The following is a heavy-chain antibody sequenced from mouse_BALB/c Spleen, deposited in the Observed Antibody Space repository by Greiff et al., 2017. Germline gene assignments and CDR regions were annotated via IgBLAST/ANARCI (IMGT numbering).Heavy chain of an antibody. V-gene: IGHV1-20*02. CDR1: GYSFTGYF. CDR3: ARTLYGNYNYAMDY. D-gene: IGHD2-10*02. J-gene: IGHJ4*01. Sequence: VHVKQSGPELVKPGASVKISCKASGYSFTGYFMNWVMQSHGKSLEWIGRINPYNGDTFYNQKFKGKATLTVDKSSSTAHMELRSLASEDSAVYYCARTLYGNYNYAMDYWGQGTSVTVSS. CDR2: INPYNGDT.